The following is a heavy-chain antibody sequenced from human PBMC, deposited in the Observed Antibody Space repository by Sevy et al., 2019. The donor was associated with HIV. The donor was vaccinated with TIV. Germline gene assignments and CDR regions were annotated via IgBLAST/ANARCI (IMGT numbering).Heavy chain of an antibody. CDR3: ARDNGDYFLSTSVFDY. D-gene: IGHD4-17*01. CDR1: GFTFSSYS. J-gene: IGHJ4*02. Sequence: GGSLRLSCAASGFTFSSYSMNWVRQAPGKGLEWVSYISRGFSTIHYADSVKGRFTISRDNAKNSLYLQMNRLRAEDTAVYYCARDNGDYFLSTSVFDYWGQGTLVTVSS. V-gene: IGHV3-48*01. CDR2: ISRGFSTI.